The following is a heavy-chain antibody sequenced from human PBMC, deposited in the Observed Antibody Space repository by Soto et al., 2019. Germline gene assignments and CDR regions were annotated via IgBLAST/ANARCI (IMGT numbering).Heavy chain of an antibody. J-gene: IGHJ6*02. Sequence: GGSLRLSCTASGFTFGDYAMSWFRQAPGKGLEWVGFIRSKAYGGTTEYAASVKGRFTISRDDSKSIAYLQMNSLKTEDTAVYYCTSAQQLVMGHYYYGIDVWDQGTTVTVSS. CDR2: IRSKAYGGTT. CDR3: TSAQQLVMGHYYYGIDV. V-gene: IGHV3-49*03. D-gene: IGHD6-13*01. CDR1: GFTFGDYA.